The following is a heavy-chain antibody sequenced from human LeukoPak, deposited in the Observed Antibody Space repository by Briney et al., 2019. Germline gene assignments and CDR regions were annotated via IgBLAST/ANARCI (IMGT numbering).Heavy chain of an antibody. J-gene: IGHJ3*02. CDR1: GGSISSYY. V-gene: IGHV4-59*01. CDR3: ARVRSAFDI. CDR2: IYYSGST. Sequence: PSETLSLTCTVSGGSISSYYWSWIRQPPGKGLEWIGYIYYSGSTNYNPSLKSRVTISVDTSKNQFSLKLSSVTAADTAVYYCARVRSAFDIWGQGTMVTVSS.